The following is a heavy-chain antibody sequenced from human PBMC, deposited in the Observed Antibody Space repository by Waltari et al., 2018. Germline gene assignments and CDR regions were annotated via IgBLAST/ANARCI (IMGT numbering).Heavy chain of an antibody. CDR1: GGSISSYY. Sequence: QVQLQESGPGLVKPSETLSLTCTVSGGSISSYYWSWIRQPAGKGLEWIGRIYPSGSTNYNPSLKSRVTMSVDTSKNQFSLKLSSVTAADTAVYYCASLFLDDFWSGYHYWGQGTLVTVSS. CDR2: IYPSGST. CDR3: ASLFLDDFWSGYHY. J-gene: IGHJ4*02. V-gene: IGHV4-4*07. D-gene: IGHD3-3*01.